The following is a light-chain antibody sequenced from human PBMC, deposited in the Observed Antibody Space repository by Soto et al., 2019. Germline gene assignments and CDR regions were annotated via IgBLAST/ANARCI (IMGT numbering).Light chain of an antibody. CDR2: DAS. CDR3: QQYKSYPYT. V-gene: IGKV3-11*01. J-gene: IGKJ2*01. CDR1: QSVSSY. Sequence: EIVLTQSPATLSLSPGERATLSCRASQSVSSYLAWYQQKPGQAPRLLIYDASNRATGISARFSGSGSGTDFTLTISSLEPEDFALYYCQQYKSYPYTFGQGTKLEIK.